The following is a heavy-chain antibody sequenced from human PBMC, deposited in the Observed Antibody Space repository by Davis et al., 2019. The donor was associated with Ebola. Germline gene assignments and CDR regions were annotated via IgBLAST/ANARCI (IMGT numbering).Heavy chain of an antibody. CDR3: ARNPTYGGEPGLRPLDY. CDR1: GSTFSSHT. J-gene: IGHJ4*02. D-gene: IGHD4-23*01. V-gene: IGHV3-48*02. Sequence: PGGSLRLSCAASGSTFSSHTVTWVRQAPGKGLEWISHITSRSTTVSYADSVKGRFTISRDNVKNLLYLQMNSLRDGDTAIYYCARNPTYGGEPGLRPLDYWGQGTLVTVSS. CDR2: ITSRSTTV.